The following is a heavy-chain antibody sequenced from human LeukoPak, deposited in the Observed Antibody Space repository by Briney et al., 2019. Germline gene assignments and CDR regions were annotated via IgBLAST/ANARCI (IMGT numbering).Heavy chain of an antibody. Sequence: SETLSLTCTVSGGSISTYYWSWIRQPPGKGLEWVGNIYSSGSSNYNPSLKSRVTISVDTSKNQFSVKLSSVTAADTAVYYCARVKRVLITTNDAFDIWGQGTTVTVSS. D-gene: IGHD3-22*01. V-gene: IGHV4-59*01. CDR1: GGSISTYY. CDR3: ARVKRVLITTNDAFDI. CDR2: IYSSGSS. J-gene: IGHJ3*02.